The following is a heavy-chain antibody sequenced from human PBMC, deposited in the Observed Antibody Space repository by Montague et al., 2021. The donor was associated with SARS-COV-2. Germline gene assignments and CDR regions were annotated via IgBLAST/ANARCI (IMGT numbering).Heavy chain of an antibody. CDR1: GFSLRTSGVG. Sequence: PALVKPTQTLTLTCSFSGFSLRTSGVGVGWIRQPPGKALEWLAVSYLXXXKRYSPSLKSRLTITKDTSKNQVVLTMTNMDPVDTATYYCVHSYADYLFDYWGQGTLVSVSS. D-gene: IGHD4-17*01. J-gene: IGHJ4*02. CDR3: VHSYADYLFDY. CDR2: SYLXXXK. V-gene: IGHV2-5*02.